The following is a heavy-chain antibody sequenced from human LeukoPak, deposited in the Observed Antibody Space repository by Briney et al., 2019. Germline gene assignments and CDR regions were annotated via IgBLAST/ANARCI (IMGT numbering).Heavy chain of an antibody. CDR3: AGGLRREVTLDN. V-gene: IGHV3-74*01. CDR1: GFTLSTYE. J-gene: IGHJ4*02. Sequence: PGGSLRLSCAASGFTLSTYEMHWVRQAPGKGLVWVSRINPDGSRTAYADSVKGRFTLSRDNATNTLYLQMNSLRAEDTAEYYCAGGLRREVTLDNWGQGTLVTVSS. CDR2: INPDGSRT. D-gene: IGHD2-21*02.